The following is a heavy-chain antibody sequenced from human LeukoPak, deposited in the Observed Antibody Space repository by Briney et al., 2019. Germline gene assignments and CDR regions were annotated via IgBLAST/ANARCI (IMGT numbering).Heavy chain of an antibody. D-gene: IGHD6-19*01. J-gene: IGHJ4*02. CDR3: ARDLSSYSSGWFVTYYFDY. Sequence: GALRLSCAASGFTFSSSWMAWVRQAPGKGLEWVGNIKEDGTAKNYVVSVRGRFTISRDNAKNSLYLQMNSLRAEDTAVYYCARDLSSYSSGWFVTYYFDYWGQGTLVTVSS. V-gene: IGHV3-7*01. CDR2: IKEDGTAK. CDR1: GFTFSSSW.